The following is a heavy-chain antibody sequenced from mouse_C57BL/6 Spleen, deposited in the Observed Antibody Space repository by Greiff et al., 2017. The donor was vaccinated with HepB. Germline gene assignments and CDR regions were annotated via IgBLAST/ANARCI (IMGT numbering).Heavy chain of an antibody. D-gene: IGHD2-4*01. CDR1: GYTFTDYE. Sequence: QVQLQQSGAELVRPGASVTLSCKASGYTFTDYEMHWVKQTPVHGLEWIGAIDPETGGTAYNQKFKGKAILTADKSSSTAYMELRSLTSEDSAVYYCTRGGDDYDPYYWGQGTTLTVSS. V-gene: IGHV1-15*01. CDR3: TRGGDDYDPYY. J-gene: IGHJ2*01. CDR2: IDPETGGT.